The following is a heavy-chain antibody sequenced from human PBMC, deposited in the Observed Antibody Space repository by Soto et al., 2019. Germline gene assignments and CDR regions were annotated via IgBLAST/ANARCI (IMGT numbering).Heavy chain of an antibody. J-gene: IGHJ2*01. D-gene: IGHD1-26*01. CDR3: ARQAGWDAPVFFQAEDGIRDL. V-gene: IGHV1-18*01. CDR2: ISAYNGNT. Sequence: VRQAPGKGLEWMGWISAYNGNTNYAQKLQGRVTMTTDTSTSTAYMELRSLRSDDTAVYYCARQAGWDAPVFFQAEDGIRDL.